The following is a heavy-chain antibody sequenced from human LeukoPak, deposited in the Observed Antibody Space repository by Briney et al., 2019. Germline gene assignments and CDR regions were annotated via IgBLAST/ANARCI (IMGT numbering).Heavy chain of an antibody. Sequence: SETLSLTCTVSGGSISSYYWSWIRQPPGKGLEWIGYIYYSGSTNYNPSLKSRVTISVDTSKNQFSLKLSSVTAADTAVYYCAREGKDIVVVPAAMRYYYYMDVWGKGTTVTISS. CDR2: IYYSGST. V-gene: IGHV4-59*01. J-gene: IGHJ6*03. CDR3: AREGKDIVVVPAAMRYYYYMDV. CDR1: GGSISSYY. D-gene: IGHD2-2*01.